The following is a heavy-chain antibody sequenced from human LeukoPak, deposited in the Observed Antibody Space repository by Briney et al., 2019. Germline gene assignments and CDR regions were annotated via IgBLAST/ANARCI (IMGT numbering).Heavy chain of an antibody. V-gene: IGHV4-61*02. CDR3: ARDSFYGDYGDY. CDR2: IYTSGST. CDR1: GGSISSGSYY. J-gene: IGHJ4*02. D-gene: IGHD4-17*01. Sequence: SETLSLTCTVSGGSISSGSYYWSWIRQPAGKGLEWIGRIYTSGSTNYNPSLKSRVTISVDTSKNQFSLKLSSVTAADTAVYYCARDSFYGDYGDYWGQGTLVTVSS.